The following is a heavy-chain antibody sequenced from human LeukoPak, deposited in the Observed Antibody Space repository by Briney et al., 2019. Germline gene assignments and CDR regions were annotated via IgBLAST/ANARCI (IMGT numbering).Heavy chain of an antibody. CDR2: ISWNSGSI. CDR3: ASSGSGFWGVIHY. Sequence: GGSRRLSCAASGFTFDDYAMHWVRQAPGKLLEWVSGISWNSGSIGYADSVKGRFTISRDNAKNSLYLQMNSLRAEDMALYYCASSGSGFWGVIHYWSQGTLVTVSS. D-gene: IGHD3-10*01. J-gene: IGHJ4*02. CDR1: GFTFDDYA. V-gene: IGHV3-9*03.